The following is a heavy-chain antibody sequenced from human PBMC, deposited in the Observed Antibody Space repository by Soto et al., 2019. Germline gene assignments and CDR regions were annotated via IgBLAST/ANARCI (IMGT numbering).Heavy chain of an antibody. Sequence: GGSLRLSCAASGFTFSSYAMTWVRQAPGKGLEWVSVISGSGGTTHYADSVKGRFTISRDNFKNMLYLQMNSLGAEDTAVFYCARYCTSSSCNPAPYAMDVWGQGTTVTVSS. CDR1: GFTFSSYA. CDR3: ARYCTSSSCNPAPYAMDV. J-gene: IGHJ6*02. D-gene: IGHD2-2*01. V-gene: IGHV3-23*01. CDR2: ISGSGGTT.